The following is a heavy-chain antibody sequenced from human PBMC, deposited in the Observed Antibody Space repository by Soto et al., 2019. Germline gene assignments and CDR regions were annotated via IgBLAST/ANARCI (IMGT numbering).Heavy chain of an antibody. D-gene: IGHD4-17*01. CDR1: GFAFTTYA. V-gene: IGHV3-23*01. CDR2: FSGSGVTT. Sequence: ESGGGLVQPGGSLRLSCAASGFAFTTYAMSWVRQAPGRGLEWVSTFSGSGVTTYYADSVKGRFTISRDNSKNTLYLQMNSLRAEDTAVYYCAKDMGPFNDYGDYDVFDTWGQGTLVTVSS. J-gene: IGHJ5*02. CDR3: AKDMGPFNDYGDYDVFDT.